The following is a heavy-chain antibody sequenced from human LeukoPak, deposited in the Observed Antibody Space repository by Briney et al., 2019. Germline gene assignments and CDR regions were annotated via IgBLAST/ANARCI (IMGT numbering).Heavy chain of an antibody. D-gene: IGHD3-10*01. J-gene: IGHJ4*02. V-gene: IGHV4-4*02. Sequence: PSGTLSLTCAVSGGSISSSNWWSWVRQPPGKGLEWIGEIYHSGSTNYNPSLKSQVTISVDKSKNQFSLKLSSVTGADTAVYYFARGRFGLFDYWGQGTLVTVSS. CDR1: GGSISSSNW. CDR2: IYHSGST. CDR3: ARGRFGLFDY.